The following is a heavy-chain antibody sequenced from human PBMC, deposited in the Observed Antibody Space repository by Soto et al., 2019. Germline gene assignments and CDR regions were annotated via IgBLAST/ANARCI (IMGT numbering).Heavy chain of an antibody. V-gene: IGHV1-8*01. CDR2: MNPNSGNT. J-gene: IGHJ4*02. D-gene: IGHD6-19*01. CDR3: ARGRRSVAGSYIKYYFDY. CDR1: GYTFTSYD. Sequence: GASVKVSCKASGYTFTSYDINWVRQATGQGLEWMGWMNPNSGNTGYAQKFQGRVTMTRNTSISTAYMELSSLRSEDTAVYYCARGRRSVAGSYIKYYFDYWGQGTLVTVS.